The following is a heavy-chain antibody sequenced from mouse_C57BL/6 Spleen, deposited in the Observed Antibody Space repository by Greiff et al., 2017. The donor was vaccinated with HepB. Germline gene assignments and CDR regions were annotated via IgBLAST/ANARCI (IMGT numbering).Heavy chain of an antibody. J-gene: IGHJ3*01. CDR1: GFTFSSYA. V-gene: IGHV5-9-1*02. CDR3: TREGELVPRGWFAY. D-gene: IGHD5-1*01. CDR2: ISSGGDYI. Sequence: EVQGVESGEGLVKPGGSLKLSCAASGFTFSSYAMSWVRQTPEKRLEWVAYISSGGDYIYYADTVKGRFTISRDNARNTLYLQMSSLKSEDTAMYYCTREGELVPRGWFAYWGQGTLVTVSA.